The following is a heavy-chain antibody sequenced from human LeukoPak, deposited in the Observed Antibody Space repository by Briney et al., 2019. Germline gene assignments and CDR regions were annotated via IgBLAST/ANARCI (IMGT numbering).Heavy chain of an antibody. CDR2: IANDGSRK. V-gene: IGHV3-30*18. CDR1: GFTFSRNG. D-gene: IGHD4-17*01. Sequence: GRSLRLSCAGSGFTFSRNGMHWVRQAPGQGLEWVAGIANDGSRKHYADSVEGRFTISRDNSKNTMYLQMDSLRAEETALYYCAKDEGSYGLDFWGQGVLVTVSP. CDR3: AKDEGSYGLDF. J-gene: IGHJ4*02.